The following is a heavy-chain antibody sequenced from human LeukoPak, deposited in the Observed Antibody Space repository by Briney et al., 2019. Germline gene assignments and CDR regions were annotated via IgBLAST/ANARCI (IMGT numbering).Heavy chain of an antibody. Sequence: ASVKVSCKASGYTFISYGINWVRQAPGQGLEWMGWISAYNGNTHYAQKLQGRVTMTTETSSSTAYMELRSLRSDDTAVYYCARELDEIAANPSVYNDGNLWGQGTLVTVSS. J-gene: IGHJ4*02. D-gene: IGHD2-15*01. V-gene: IGHV1-18*01. CDR1: GYTFISYG. CDR3: ARELDEIAANPSVYNDGNL. CDR2: ISAYNGNT.